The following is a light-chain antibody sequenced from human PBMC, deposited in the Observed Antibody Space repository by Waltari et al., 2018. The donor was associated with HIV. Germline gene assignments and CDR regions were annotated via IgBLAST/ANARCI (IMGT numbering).Light chain of an antibody. Sequence: DIVMTQSPDSLAVSLGERATINCKSSQSVLYSSNNKNYLAWYQQKPGQPPELLIYWASTRESGVPDRFSGSGSATDFTLTISSLQAEDVAVYYCQQYYSLPPTFGGGTRVERK. J-gene: IGKJ4*01. CDR2: WAS. CDR1: QSVLYSSNNKNY. CDR3: QQYYSLPPT. V-gene: IGKV4-1*01.